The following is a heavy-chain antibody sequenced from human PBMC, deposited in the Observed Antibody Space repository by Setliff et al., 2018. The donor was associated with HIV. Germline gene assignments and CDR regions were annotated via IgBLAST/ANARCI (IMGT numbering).Heavy chain of an antibody. CDR1: GFSLSTSGMC. V-gene: IGHV2-70*17. D-gene: IGHD3-10*01. J-gene: IGHJ6*03. Sequence: SGPTLVNPTQTLTLTCSFSGFSLSTSGMCVSWIRQPPGKALEWLARIDWDDDKFCNTSLQTRLTISKDTSKNQVALTMTNMDPVDTATYFCARVRGYYDSGSPYYYYMDVWGKGTTVTVSS. CDR2: IDWDDDK. CDR3: ARVRGYYDSGSPYYYYMDV.